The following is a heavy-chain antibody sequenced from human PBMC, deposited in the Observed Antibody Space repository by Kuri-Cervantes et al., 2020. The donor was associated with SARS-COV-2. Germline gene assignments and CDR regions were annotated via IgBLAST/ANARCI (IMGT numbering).Heavy chain of an antibody. V-gene: IGHV4-59*01. J-gene: IGHJ3*02. CDR1: GGSISSYY. CDR3: EWGAAGGWVYAFDI. D-gene: IGHD6-13*01. Sequence: GSLRLSCTVSGGSISSYYWRWIRQPPGKGLEWIGYIYYSGSTNYNPSLKSRVTISVDTSKNLFSLKLSSVTAADKAVYYCEWGAAGGWVYAFDIWGQGIMVTVSS. CDR2: IYYSGST.